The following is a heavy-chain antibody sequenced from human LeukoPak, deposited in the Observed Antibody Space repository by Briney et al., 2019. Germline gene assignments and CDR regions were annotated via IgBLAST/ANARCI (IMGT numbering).Heavy chain of an antibody. Sequence: SETLSLTCAVYGGSFSGYYWSWIRQPSGKGLEWIGEINHGGSTNYNPSLKSRVTISVDTSKNQFSLKLSSVTAADTAVYYCARGRSWYYWGQGTLVTVSS. J-gene: IGHJ4*02. CDR3: ARGRSWYY. CDR1: GGSFSGYY. CDR2: INHGGST. V-gene: IGHV4-34*01. D-gene: IGHD6-13*01.